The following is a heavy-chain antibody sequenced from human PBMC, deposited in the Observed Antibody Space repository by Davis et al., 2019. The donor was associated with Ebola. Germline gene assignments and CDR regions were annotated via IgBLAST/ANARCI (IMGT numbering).Heavy chain of an antibody. CDR1: GFTFSSYA. D-gene: IGHD6-19*01. J-gene: IGHJ5*02. CDR2: ISYDGSNK. CDR3: ASTVSSGWTRWFDP. V-gene: IGHV3-30-3*01. Sequence: PGGSLRLSCAASGFTFSSYAMHWVRQAPGKGLEWVAVISYDGSNKYYADSVKGRFTISRDNSKNTLYLKMNSLRAEETAVYYCASTVSSGWTRWFDPWGQGTLVTVSS.